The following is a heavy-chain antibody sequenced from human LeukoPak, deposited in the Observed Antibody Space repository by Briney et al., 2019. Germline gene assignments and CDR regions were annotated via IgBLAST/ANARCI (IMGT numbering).Heavy chain of an antibody. CDR3: TRGPLGARDALDI. Sequence: GGSLRLSCTGSGFTFGHYALAWVRQAPGKGLEWLGFIRSQAYGGTIEYAASVKGRFSISRDNSKSIADLQINSLKTEDTAVYYCTRGPLGARDALDIWGQGTMVTVSS. CDR1: GFTFGHYA. J-gene: IGHJ3*02. V-gene: IGHV3-49*04. CDR2: IRSQAYGGTI. D-gene: IGHD6-6*01.